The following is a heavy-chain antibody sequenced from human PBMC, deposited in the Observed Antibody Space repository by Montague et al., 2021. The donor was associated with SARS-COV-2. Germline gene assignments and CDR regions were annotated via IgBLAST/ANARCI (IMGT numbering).Heavy chain of an antibody. J-gene: IGHJ6*02. D-gene: IGHD2-8*01. CDR2: IYYTGST. CDR1: GGSISRSY. Sequence: SETLSLTCTVSGGSISRSYWSWIRQPPGKGLKWIGYIYYTGSTDYNSSLKSRVTISVDTSKNQLSLKLISVTAADTAVYFCARHMSDCSKGICHTNYYYGWDVWGQGTTVTVSS. CDR3: ARHMSDCSKGICHTNYYYGWDV. V-gene: IGHV4-59*08.